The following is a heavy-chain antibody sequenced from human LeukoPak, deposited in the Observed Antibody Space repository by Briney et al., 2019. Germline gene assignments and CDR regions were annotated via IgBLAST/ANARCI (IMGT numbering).Heavy chain of an antibody. Sequence: ASVKVSCKASGYIFTGYYMHWVRQAPGQGLGWMGWINPNSGDTNYAQKYQGRVTMTRDTSISTDYMEVSRLRSDDTAVYYCARDWAYGSGSYPGDYWGQGTLVTVSS. CDR1: GYIFTGYY. D-gene: IGHD3-10*01. V-gene: IGHV1-2*02. J-gene: IGHJ4*02. CDR2: INPNSGDT. CDR3: ARDWAYGSGSYPGDY.